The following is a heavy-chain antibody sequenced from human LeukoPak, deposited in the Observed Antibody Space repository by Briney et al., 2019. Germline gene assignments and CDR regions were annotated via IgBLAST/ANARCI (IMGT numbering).Heavy chain of an antibody. J-gene: IGHJ4*02. CDR3: ATGSDDYGDFETLYYFDY. V-gene: IGHV1-2*02. CDR2: INPNSGGT. D-gene: IGHD4-17*01. CDR1: GYTFTGYY. Sequence: ASVKVSCKASGYTFTGYYMHWVRQAPGQGLEWMGWINPNSGGTNYAQKFQGRVTMTRDTSISTAYMELSRLRSDDTAVYYCATGSDDYGDFETLYYFDYWGQGTLVTVSS.